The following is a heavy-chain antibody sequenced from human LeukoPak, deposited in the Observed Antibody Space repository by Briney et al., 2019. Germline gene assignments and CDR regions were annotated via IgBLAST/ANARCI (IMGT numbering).Heavy chain of an antibody. CDR1: GFTFSSYA. D-gene: IGHD5-24*01. J-gene: IGHJ4*02. V-gene: IGHV3-23*01. Sequence: GGSLRLSCAASGFTFSSYAMSWVRQAPGKGLEWVSAISAGGGSTYYADSVKGRFTISGDKAKNSLYLQMNSLRVEGTAVYYCARDYKYAFDNWGQGTLVTVSS. CDR3: ARDYKYAFDN. CDR2: ISAGGGST.